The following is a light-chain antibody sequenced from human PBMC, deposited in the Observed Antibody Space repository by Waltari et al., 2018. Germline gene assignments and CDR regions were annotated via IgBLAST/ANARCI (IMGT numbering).Light chain of an antibody. CDR1: RDIDDD. CDR2: EAS. CDR3: LQHDDFPLT. V-gene: IGKV5-2*01. J-gene: IGKJ4*01. Sequence: TTLTQSPAFVSATPGDTVTIVCKASRDIDDDMNWFQQRAGESPLFIIQEASTLVPGVSRRFSGSGYGTDFTLTITNIGSEDAAYYFCLQHDDFPLTFGGGTKVEI.